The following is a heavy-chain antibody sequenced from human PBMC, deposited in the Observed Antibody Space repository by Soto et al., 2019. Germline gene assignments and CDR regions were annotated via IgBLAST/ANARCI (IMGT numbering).Heavy chain of an antibody. CDR2: ISWNSGSI. D-gene: IGHD6-13*01. CDR1: GFTFDDYA. V-gene: IGHV3-9*01. J-gene: IGHJ6*02. CDR3: AKGEGAKYSSSWGYYYGMDV. Sequence: GGSLRLSCAASGFTFDDYAMHWVRQAPGKGLEWVSGISWNSGSIGYADSVKGRFTISRDNAKNSPYLQMNSLRAEDTALYYCAKGEGAKYSSSWGYYYGMDVWGQGTTVTVSS.